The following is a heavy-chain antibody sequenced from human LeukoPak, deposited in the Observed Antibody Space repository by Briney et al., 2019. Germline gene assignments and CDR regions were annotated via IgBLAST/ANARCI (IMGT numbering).Heavy chain of an antibody. CDR2: IFHSGST. D-gene: IGHD1-1*01. CDR3: ARRAYSAAYWKHFDY. V-gene: IGHV4-4*02. J-gene: IGHJ4*02. Sequence: SETLSLTCAVSSGSIFSSNWWSWVRQPPGKGLEWIGQIFHSGSTSYSPSLKSRVTISVDKSKNQFSLKLNSVTAADTAVYFCARRAYSAAYWKHFDYWGQGTLVTVSS. CDR1: SGSIFSSNW.